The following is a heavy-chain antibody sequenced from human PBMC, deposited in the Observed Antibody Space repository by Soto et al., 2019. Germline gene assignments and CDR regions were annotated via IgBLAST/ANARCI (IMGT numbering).Heavy chain of an antibody. Sequence: EVQLVESGGGLVTTGGSLTLSCADSGLSFSPAWMNWVRQAPGKGLEWVGLIKSKGGGGTADYAAPVKGRFIISRDDSKNTIYLQMNSLKPEDTALYYCIWQQDFYYGRAVWGQGTTVTVSS. CDR3: IWQQDFYYGRAV. V-gene: IGHV3-15*07. D-gene: IGHD6-13*01. CDR2: IKSKGGGGTA. CDR1: GLSFSPAW. J-gene: IGHJ6*02.